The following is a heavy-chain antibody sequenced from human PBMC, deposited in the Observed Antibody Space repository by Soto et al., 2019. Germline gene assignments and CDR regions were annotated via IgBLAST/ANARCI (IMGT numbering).Heavy chain of an antibody. CDR2: IVVGSGNT. D-gene: IGHD2-15*01. CDR3: AREEDFGPAYYYYGMDV. Sequence: SVKVSCKASGFTFTSSAVQWVRQARGQRLEWIGWIVVGSGNTNYAQKFQERVTITRDTSTSTAYMELSSLRSDDTAVYSCAREEDFGPAYYYYGMDVWGQGTTVTVSS. V-gene: IGHV1-58*01. CDR1: GFTFTSSA. J-gene: IGHJ6*02.